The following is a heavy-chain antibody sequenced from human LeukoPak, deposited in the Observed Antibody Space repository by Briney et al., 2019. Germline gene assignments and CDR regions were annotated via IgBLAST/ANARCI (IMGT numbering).Heavy chain of an antibody. CDR3: AKDRSGSYQRGDIDY. CDR2: ISSSSSYI. CDR1: GFTFSSYS. D-gene: IGHD1-26*01. V-gene: IGHV3-21*04. J-gene: IGHJ4*02. Sequence: GGSLRLSCAASGFTFSSYSMNWVRQAPGKGLERVSSISSSSSYIYYADSVKGRFTISRDNSKNTLYLQMNSLRAEDTAVYYCAKDRSGSYQRGDIDYWGQGTLVTASS.